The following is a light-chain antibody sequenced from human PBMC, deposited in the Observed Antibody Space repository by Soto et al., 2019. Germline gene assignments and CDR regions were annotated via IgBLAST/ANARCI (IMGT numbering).Light chain of an antibody. CDR3: LQTYSLPVA. Sequence: DIQVTQSPSSLSASVGDRITITCRASQSIGSHLNWYQQKPGTAPNLLISGASSLQGGVPSRFSGSGSGTDFTLTISTLQPEDFATYYCLQTYSLPVAFGGGNKVEVK. J-gene: IGKJ4*01. CDR1: QSIGSH. CDR2: GAS. V-gene: IGKV1-39*01.